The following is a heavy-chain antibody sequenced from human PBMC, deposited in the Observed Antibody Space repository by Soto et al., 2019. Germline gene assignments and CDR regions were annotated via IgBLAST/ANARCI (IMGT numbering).Heavy chain of an antibody. CDR1: GFTFSKYA. Sequence: EVQLLESGGGLVQPGGPLRLSSVASGFTFSKYAMSLVRQSPGTVLDWVSALGGGGVHIYYADSAKGRFIISRDNSRNTLYLQMDSLRVEYTAVYYCAKEAPATGYADSWGQGTLVTVSS. CDR3: AKEAPATGYADS. J-gene: IGHJ4*02. D-gene: IGHD5-12*01. CDR2: LGGGGVHI. V-gene: IGHV3-23*01.